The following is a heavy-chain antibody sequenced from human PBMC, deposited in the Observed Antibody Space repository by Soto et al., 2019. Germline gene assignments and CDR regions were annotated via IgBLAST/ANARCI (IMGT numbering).Heavy chain of an antibody. CDR3: ARGYSHSDP. V-gene: IGHV4-61*01. CDR2: IYYSGPS. J-gene: IGHJ5*02. CDR1: GGSVSRDSNF. Sequence: PSETLSLTCTVSGGSVSRDSNFWSWIRQPPGKGLEWIGYIYYSGPSRYNPSLESRVTISIDSSKNQVSLTLTSVTAADTAVYYCARGYSHSDPWGRGTLVTVSS. D-gene: IGHD5-18*01.